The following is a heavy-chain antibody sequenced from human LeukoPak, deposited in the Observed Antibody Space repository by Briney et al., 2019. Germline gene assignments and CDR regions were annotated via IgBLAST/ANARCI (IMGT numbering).Heavy chain of an antibody. CDR1: GYTFTSYY. J-gene: IGHJ4*02. D-gene: IGHD1-14*01. CDR2: INPSGGST. V-gene: IGHV1-46*01. CDR3: AKEGVEPVRFKNYLDY. Sequence: ASVKVSCKASGYTFTSYYMHWVRQAPGQGLEWMGIINPSGGSTSYAQKFQGRVTMTRDTSTSTVYMELSSLRSEDTAVYYCAKEGVEPVRFKNYLDYWGKEPLV.